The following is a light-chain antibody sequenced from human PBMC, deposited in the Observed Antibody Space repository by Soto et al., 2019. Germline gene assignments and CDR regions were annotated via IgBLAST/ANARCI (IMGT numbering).Light chain of an antibody. CDR2: EVT. CDR3: NSYAGSNNFHF. CDR1: SSEVGGYNY. Sequence: QSALTQPPSASGSPGQSVTISCTGTSSEVGGYNYVSWYQQHPGKAPKLMIYEVTKRPSGVPDRFSGSKSGNTAPLTVSGLQAEDEADYYCNSYAGSNNFHFFGTGTKLTV. V-gene: IGLV2-8*01. J-gene: IGLJ1*01.